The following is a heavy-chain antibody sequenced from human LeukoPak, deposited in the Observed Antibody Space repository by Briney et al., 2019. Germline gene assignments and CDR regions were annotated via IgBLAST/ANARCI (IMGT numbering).Heavy chain of an antibody. CDR2: IKQDGSAK. Sequence: GGSLRLSCAASGFTFSSYAMSWVRQAPGKGLEWVANIKQDGSAKFYVDSVKGRFTISRDNAERSLYLQMNNLRAEDTAVYYCARDRQPDWYWGLWSWGQGTLVTVSS. CDR3: ARDRQPDWYWGLWS. D-gene: IGHD7-27*01. J-gene: IGHJ4*02. V-gene: IGHV3-7*01. CDR1: GFTFSSYA.